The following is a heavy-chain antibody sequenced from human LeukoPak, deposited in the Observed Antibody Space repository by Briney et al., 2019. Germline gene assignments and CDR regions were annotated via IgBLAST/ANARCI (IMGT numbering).Heavy chain of an antibody. J-gene: IGHJ4*02. CDR1: GGSIGCYY. D-gene: IGHD5-12*01. CDR3: ARSPRGDDLLFDY. CDR2: MYYSGST. V-gene: IGHV4-59*01. Sequence: SETLSLTCTVSGGSIGCYYWSWIRQPPGKGLEWIGYMYYSGSTNYNPSLKSRVTISVDKSKNQFSLKLSSMTAADTAVYYCARSPRGDDLLFDYWGQGTLVTVSS.